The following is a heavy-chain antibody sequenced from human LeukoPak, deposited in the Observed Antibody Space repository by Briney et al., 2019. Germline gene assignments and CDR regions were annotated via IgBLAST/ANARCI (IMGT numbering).Heavy chain of an antibody. Sequence: GGSLRLSCAASGFTFSDYYMSWIRQAPGKGLEWVSYISSSGSTIYYADSVKGRFTISRDNAKNSLYLQMNSLRAEDTAVYYCARDKAYSSGWHENEYWGQGTLVTVSS. V-gene: IGHV3-11*04. D-gene: IGHD6-19*01. CDR1: GFTFSDYY. CDR2: ISSSGSTI. CDR3: ARDKAYSSGWHENEY. J-gene: IGHJ4*02.